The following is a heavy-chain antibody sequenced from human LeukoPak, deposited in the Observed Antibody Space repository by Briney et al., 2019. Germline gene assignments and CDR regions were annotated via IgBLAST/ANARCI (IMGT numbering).Heavy chain of an antibody. CDR3: ARTTFYSNYEGGYFDY. D-gene: IGHD4-11*01. J-gene: IGHJ4*02. Sequence: ASVKVSCKASGYTFTSHYMHSVRQTPGQGLERMGIINPSGGSTSYAQKFQGRVTMTRDMSTSTVYMELSSLRSEDTAVYYCARTTFYSNYEGGYFDYWGQGALVTVSS. V-gene: IGHV1-46*01. CDR2: INPSGGST. CDR1: GYTFTSHY.